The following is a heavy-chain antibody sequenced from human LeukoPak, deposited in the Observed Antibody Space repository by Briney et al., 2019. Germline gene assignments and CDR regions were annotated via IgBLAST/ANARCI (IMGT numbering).Heavy chain of an antibody. CDR3: AREGGYSYGYQRLYYYYYYMDV. V-gene: IGHV4-61*02. Sequence: SETLSLTCTVSGGSISSGSYYWSWIRQPAGKGLEWIGRIYTSGSTNYNPSLKSRVTISVDTSKNQFSLKLSSVTAADTAVYYCAREGGYSYGYQRLYYYYYYMDVWGKGTTVTISS. J-gene: IGHJ6*03. CDR1: GGSISSGSYY. D-gene: IGHD5-18*01. CDR2: IYTSGST.